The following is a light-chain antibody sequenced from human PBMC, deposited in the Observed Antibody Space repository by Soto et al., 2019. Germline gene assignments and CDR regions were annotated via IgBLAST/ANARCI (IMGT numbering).Light chain of an antibody. CDR1: SSDVGGYNY. V-gene: IGLV2-14*03. CDR2: DGS. CDR3: CSYTSSSTPWV. Sequence: QSVLTQPASVSGSPGQSITISCTGTSSDVGGYNYVSWYQQHPGKAPKLMIYDGSDRPSGVSNRFSASKSGNTASLTISGLQAEDEADYYCCSYTSSSTPWVFGTGTKVTV. J-gene: IGLJ1*01.